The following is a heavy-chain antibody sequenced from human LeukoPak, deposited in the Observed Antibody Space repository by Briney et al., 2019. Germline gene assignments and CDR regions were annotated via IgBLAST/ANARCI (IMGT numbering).Heavy chain of an antibody. J-gene: IGHJ4*02. V-gene: IGHV4-59*01. CDR2: IYYSGST. Sequence: SETLSLTCTVSGGSISGYYWSWIRQPPGKGLEWIGYIYYSGSTNYNPSLKSRVTISVDTSKNQFSLKLSSVTAADTAVYYCARDSSGYYDSSGLDYWGQGTLVTVSS. CDR3: ARDSSGYYDSSGLDY. D-gene: IGHD3-22*01. CDR1: GGSISGYY.